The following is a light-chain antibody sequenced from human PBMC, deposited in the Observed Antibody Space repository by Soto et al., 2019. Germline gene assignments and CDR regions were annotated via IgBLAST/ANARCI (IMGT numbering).Light chain of an antibody. CDR3: SSYAGSSTLAWV. Sequence: QSVLTQPASVSGSRGQSITISCTGTNINVGSYNLVSWYQQHPGKAPKVIVFEISKRPSGVSNRFSGSKSGNTASLTISGLQAEDEADYYCSSYAGSSTLAWVFGGGTKVTVL. CDR2: EIS. V-gene: IGLV2-23*02. CDR1: NINVGSYNL. J-gene: IGLJ3*02.